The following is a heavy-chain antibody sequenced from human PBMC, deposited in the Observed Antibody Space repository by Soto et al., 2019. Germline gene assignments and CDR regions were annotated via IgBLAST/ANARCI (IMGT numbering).Heavy chain of an antibody. J-gene: IGHJ4*02. D-gene: IGHD5-12*01. Sequence: PSETLSLTCTVSGGSISSGDYYWSWIRQPPGKGLEWIGYIYYSGSTYYNPSLKSRVTISVDTSKNQFSLKLSSVTAADTAVYYCDREKGYSGYAYWGQGTLVTVSS. CDR3: DREKGYSGYAY. CDR1: GGSISSGDYY. CDR2: IYYSGST. V-gene: IGHV4-30-4*01.